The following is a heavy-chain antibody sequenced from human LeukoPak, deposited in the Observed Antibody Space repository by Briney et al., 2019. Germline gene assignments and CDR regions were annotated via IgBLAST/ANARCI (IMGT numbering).Heavy chain of an antibody. CDR2: ISSSGTTI. J-gene: IGHJ4*02. D-gene: IGHD4-17*01. CDR3: ARIMITVTTSDY. CDR1: GLTFSSYE. V-gene: IGHV3-48*03. Sequence: GGSLRLSCAASGLTFSSYEMNWVPQAPGKGLEWLSYISSSGTTIKYADSVKGRFTISRDNAKNSLYLQVNSLRAEDTAVYYCARIMITVTTSDYWGQGTLVTVSS.